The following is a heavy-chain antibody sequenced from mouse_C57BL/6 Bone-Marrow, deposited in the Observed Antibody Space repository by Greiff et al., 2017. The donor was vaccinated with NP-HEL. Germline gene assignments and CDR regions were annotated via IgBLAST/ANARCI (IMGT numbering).Heavy chain of an antibody. CDR2: INPGSGGT. V-gene: IGHV1-54*01. D-gene: IGHD1-1*01. Sequence: VQLKESGAELVRPGTSVKVSCKASGYAFTNYLIEWVKQRPGQGLEWIGVINPGSGGTNYNEKFKGKATLTADKSSSTAYMQLSSLTSEDSAVYFCARSGYYGSSYDWFAYWGQGTLVTVSA. CDR3: ARSGYYGSSYDWFAY. CDR1: GYAFTNYL. J-gene: IGHJ3*01.